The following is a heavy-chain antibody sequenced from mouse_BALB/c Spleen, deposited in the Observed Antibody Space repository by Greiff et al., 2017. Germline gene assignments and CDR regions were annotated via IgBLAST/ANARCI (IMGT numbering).Heavy chain of an antibody. CDR1: GDSITSGY. CDR2: ISYSGST. V-gene: IGHV3-8*02. CDR3: ARFGGNYPYYFDY. Sequence: EVKLQESGPSLVKPSQTLSLTCSVTGDSITSGYWNWIRKFPGNKLEYMGYISYSGSTYYNPSLKSRISITRDTSKNQYYLQLNSVTTEDTATYYCARFGGNYPYYFDYWGQGTTLTVSS. D-gene: IGHD2-1*01. J-gene: IGHJ2*01.